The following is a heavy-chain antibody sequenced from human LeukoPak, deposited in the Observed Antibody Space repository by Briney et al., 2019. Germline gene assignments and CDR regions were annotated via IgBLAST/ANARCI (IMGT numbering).Heavy chain of an antibody. V-gene: IGHV4-39*07. Sequence: SETLSLTCTVSGCSISSSIHFWGWFRQPPGKRLEWIGNIYYTGATYYNPSLKSRVTISVDTSNKQFSLKLNSVTAADTAVFYCARLNSNWYMDIWGQGTMVTVSS. CDR3: ARLNSNWYMDI. CDR2: IYYTGAT. J-gene: IGHJ3*02. CDR1: GCSISSSIHF. D-gene: IGHD6-13*01.